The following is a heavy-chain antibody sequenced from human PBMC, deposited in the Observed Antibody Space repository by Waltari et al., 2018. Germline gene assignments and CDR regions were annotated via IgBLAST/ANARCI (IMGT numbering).Heavy chain of an antibody. V-gene: IGHV4-34*01. J-gene: IGHJ4*02. CDR1: GGSFSGYY. CDR3: ARGKSYYMDV. D-gene: IGHD1-26*01. CDR2: INHSGST. Sequence: QVQLQQWGAGLLKPSETLSLTCAVYGGSFSGYYWSWIRQPPGKGLEWIGEINHSGSTNYNPSLKSRVTISVDTSKNQFSLKLSSVTAADTAVYYCARGKSYYMDVWGQGTLVTVSS.